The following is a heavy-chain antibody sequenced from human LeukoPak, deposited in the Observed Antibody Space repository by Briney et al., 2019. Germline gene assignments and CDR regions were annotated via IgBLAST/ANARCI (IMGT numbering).Heavy chain of an antibody. D-gene: IGHD1-1*01. CDR2: IYTSGST. CDR1: GGSISSGSYY. Sequence: SETLSLTCTVSGGSISSGSYYWSWIRQPAGKGLEWIGRIYTSGSTNYNPSLKSRVTISVDTSKNQFSLKLSSVTAADTAVYYCARTKPTGDSDWFDPWGQGTLVTVSS. V-gene: IGHV4-61*02. J-gene: IGHJ5*02. CDR3: ARTKPTGDSDWFDP.